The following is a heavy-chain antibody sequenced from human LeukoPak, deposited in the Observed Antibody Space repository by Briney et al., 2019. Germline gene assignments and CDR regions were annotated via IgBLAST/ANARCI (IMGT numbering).Heavy chain of an antibody. CDR2: ISPHKGNT. D-gene: IGHD1/OR15-1a*01. CDR1: GYSFSNHG. V-gene: IGHV1-18*01. CDR3: ARDQQQGDHYSFYYMDF. Sequence: ASVKVSCKGSGYSFSNHGITWVRQAPGQGLEWIGWISPHKGNTNYLQRLQGRLIMTTDASTSTAYMELRDLRSDDTAIYYCARDQQQGDHYSFYYMDFWGEGTTVIVSS. J-gene: IGHJ6*03.